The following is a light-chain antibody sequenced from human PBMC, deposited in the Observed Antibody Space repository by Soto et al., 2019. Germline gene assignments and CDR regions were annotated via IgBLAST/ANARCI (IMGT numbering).Light chain of an antibody. CDR2: KAS. CDR3: QQYNSYSSIT. J-gene: IGKJ3*01. CDR1: QSISSW. V-gene: IGKV1-5*03. Sequence: DIQMTQSPSTLSASVGDRVTITCRASQSISSWLAWYQQKPGKAPKLLIYKASSLESGVPSRFSGSGSGTEFTLTNRSLQPDYFSTYYCQQYNSYSSITFGPGTKVDNK.